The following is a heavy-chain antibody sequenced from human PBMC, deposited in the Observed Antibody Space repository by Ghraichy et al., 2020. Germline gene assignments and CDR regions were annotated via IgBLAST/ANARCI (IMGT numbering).Heavy chain of an antibody. CDR1: GGSFSGYY. V-gene: IGHV4-34*01. D-gene: IGHD2-2*02. J-gene: IGHJ4*02. CDR3: ARGGHCSSTSCYIDY. Sequence: SETLSLTCAVYGGSFSGYYWSWIRQPPGKGLEWIGEINHSGSTNYNPSLKSRVTISVDTSKNQFSLKLSSVTAADTAVYYCARGGHCSSTSCYIDYWGQGTLVTVSS. CDR2: INHSGST.